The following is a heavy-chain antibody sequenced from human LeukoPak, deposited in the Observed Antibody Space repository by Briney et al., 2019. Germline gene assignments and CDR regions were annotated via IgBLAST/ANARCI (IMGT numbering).Heavy chain of an antibody. V-gene: IGHV3-48*04. Sequence: PGGSLRLSCAASGSTFSSYSMNWVRQAPGKGLEWVSYISSSSSTIYYADSVKGRFTISRDNAKNSLFLQMNSLRAEDTAVYYCARGREGYSYEFDYWGQGTLVTVSS. J-gene: IGHJ4*02. CDR1: GSTFSSYS. CDR3: ARGREGYSYEFDY. D-gene: IGHD5-12*01. CDR2: ISSSSSTI.